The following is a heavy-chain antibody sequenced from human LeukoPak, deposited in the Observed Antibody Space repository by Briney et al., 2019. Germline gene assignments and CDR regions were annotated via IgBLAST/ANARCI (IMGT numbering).Heavy chain of an antibody. J-gene: IGHJ4*02. CDR2: FGPEDGET. V-gene: IGHV1-24*01. D-gene: IGHD5-18*01. CDR3: ATGYSQGLGSIDY. CDR1: GYTLTELS. Sequence: ASVKVSCKVSGYTLTELSMHWVRQAPGKGLEWMGGFGPEDGETIYAQKFQGRVTMTEDTSTDTAYMELSGLRSEDTAVYYCATGYSQGLGSIDYWGQGTLVTVSS.